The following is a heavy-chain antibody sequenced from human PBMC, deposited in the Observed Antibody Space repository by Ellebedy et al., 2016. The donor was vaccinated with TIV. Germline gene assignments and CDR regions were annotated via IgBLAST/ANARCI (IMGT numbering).Heavy chain of an antibody. CDR3: ARLTNGRMDV. J-gene: IGHJ6*02. D-gene: IGHD3-3*01. CDR2: ISYSGTT. V-gene: IGHV4-59*08. CDR1: GGSISPYY. Sequence: MPSETLSLTCTVSGGSISPYYWSWIRQPPGKGLEWIGYISYSGTTNYNPSLQSRVTISADTSKNQFSLKLSSVTAADTAMYYCARLTNGRMDVWGQGTTVTVSS.